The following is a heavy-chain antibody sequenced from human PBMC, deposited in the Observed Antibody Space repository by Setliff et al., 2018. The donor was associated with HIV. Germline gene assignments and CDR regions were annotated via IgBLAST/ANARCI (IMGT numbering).Heavy chain of an antibody. J-gene: IGHJ6*02. CDR1: GYTFSSYG. V-gene: IGHV1-18*01. D-gene: IGHD3-9*01. Sequence: ASVKVSCKASGYTFSSYGISWVRQAPGQGLEWMGWISTYNGNRNYAQKLQGRVTMTTDTSTNTAYMVLTSLRSDDTAVYYCARVQGATHYDILTGYTLYGLDVWGQGTTVTVS. CDR2: ISTYNGNR. CDR3: ARVQGATHYDILTGYTLYGLDV.